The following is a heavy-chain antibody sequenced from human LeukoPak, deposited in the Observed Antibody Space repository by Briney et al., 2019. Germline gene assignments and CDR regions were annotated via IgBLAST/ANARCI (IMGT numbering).Heavy chain of an antibody. CDR2: ISSSGSTI. V-gene: IGHV3-11*01. Sequence: PGGSLRLSCAASGFTFSDFYMSWIRQAPGKGLEWVSYISSSGSTIYYADSVKGRFTISRDNAKNSLYLQMNSLRAEDTAVYYCARRRYNWNAIDYWGQGTLVTVSS. CDR1: GFTFSDFY. J-gene: IGHJ4*02. CDR3: ARRRYNWNAIDY. D-gene: IGHD1-20*01.